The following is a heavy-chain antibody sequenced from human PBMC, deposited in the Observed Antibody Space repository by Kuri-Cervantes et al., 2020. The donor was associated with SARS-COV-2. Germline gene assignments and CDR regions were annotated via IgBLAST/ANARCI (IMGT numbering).Heavy chain of an antibody. CDR3: ARLRRHNNGWFATGYYMDV. Sequence: SETLSLTCGVYGGSFSNFHWNWVRQPPGKGLEWIGEINYSGTTNYNPSLKSRVTISVDTSKNQFSLNLTSVTAAATAVYYCARLRRHNNGWFATGYYMDVWGKGTTVTVSS. D-gene: IGHD6-19*01. V-gene: IGHV4-34*01. CDR2: INYSGTT. CDR1: GGSFSNFH. J-gene: IGHJ6*03.